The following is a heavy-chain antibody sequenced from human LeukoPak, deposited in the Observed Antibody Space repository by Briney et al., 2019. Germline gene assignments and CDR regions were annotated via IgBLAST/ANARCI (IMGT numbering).Heavy chain of an antibody. CDR1: GFTFSSSW. CDR3: ARHGDGFYYGMDV. D-gene: IGHD4-17*01. J-gene: IGHJ6*02. V-gene: IGHV3-7*02. CDR2: IKQDGSEK. Sequence: GGSLRLSCAASGFTFSSSWMTWVRQAPGKGLEWVAIIKQDGSEKYYVDSVKGRFTISRDNAKNSLYLQMNSLRVEDTAVYYCARHGDGFYYGMDVWGQGTTVTVSS.